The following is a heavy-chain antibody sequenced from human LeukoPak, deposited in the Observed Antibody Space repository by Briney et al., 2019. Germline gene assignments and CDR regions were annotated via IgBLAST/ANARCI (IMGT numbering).Heavy chain of an antibody. J-gene: IGHJ4*02. Sequence: GGSLRLSCVASGFAFGGYNMNWVRQAPGKGLEWVSSITSSSSHIRYADSVKGRFTISRDNGENSLYLQMNSLRDEDTAVYYCARDNDYTNYYWGWGTLVTVSS. CDR1: GFAFGGYN. CDR2: ITSSSSHI. CDR3: ARDNDYTNYY. V-gene: IGHV3-21*01. D-gene: IGHD4-11*01.